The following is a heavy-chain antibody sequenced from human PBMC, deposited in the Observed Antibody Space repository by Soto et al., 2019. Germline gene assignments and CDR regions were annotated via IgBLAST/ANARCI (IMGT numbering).Heavy chain of an antibody. Sequence: GESLKISCAASGFTFSSYWMHWVRQAPGKGLVWVSRINSDGSSTSYADSVKGRFTISRDNAKNTLYLQMNSLRAEDTAVYYCAAGYSGYDWGVVVAATLDYWGQGTLVTVSS. J-gene: IGHJ4*02. V-gene: IGHV3-74*01. D-gene: IGHD5-12*01. CDR1: GFTFSSYW. CDR3: AAGYSGYDWGVVVAATLDY. CDR2: INSDGSST.